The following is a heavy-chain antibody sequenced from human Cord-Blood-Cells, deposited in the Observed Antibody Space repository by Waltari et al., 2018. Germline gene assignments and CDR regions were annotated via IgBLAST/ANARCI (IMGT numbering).Heavy chain of an antibody. D-gene: IGHD5-12*01. CDR1: RCTFSVSV. V-gene: IGHV3-73*02. CDR2: IRMKSNSYAT. CDR3: TRHRDIVATIDY. J-gene: IGHJ4*02. Sequence: EVQLVESGGVLVQPGGSLTLSCAASRCTFSVSVMHWVRQASGKGREWVGRIRMKSNSYATAYAASVKGRFTISRDDSKNTAYLQMNSLKTEDTAVYYCTRHRDIVATIDYWGQGTLVTVSS.